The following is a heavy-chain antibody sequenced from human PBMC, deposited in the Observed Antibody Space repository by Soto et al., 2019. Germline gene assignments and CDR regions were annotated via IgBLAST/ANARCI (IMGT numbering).Heavy chain of an antibody. Sequence: TLSLTFTFSGRSTSSSSYNSGWITQPPGRGLGWIGSIYYSGSTYYNPSLKSRVTISVDTSKNQFSLKLSSVTAADTAVYYCARHNYDILTDYGMDVWGQGTTVT. D-gene: IGHD3-9*01. CDR2: IYYSGST. CDR1: GRSTSSSSYN. J-gene: IGHJ6*02. CDR3: ARHNYDILTDYGMDV. V-gene: IGHV4-39*01.